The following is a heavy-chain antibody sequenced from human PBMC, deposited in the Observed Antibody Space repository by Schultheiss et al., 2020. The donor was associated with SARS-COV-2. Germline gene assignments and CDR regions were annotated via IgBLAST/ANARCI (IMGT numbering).Heavy chain of an antibody. D-gene: IGHD1-26*01. V-gene: IGHV3-72*01. J-gene: IGHJ4*02. CDR1: GFTVSSHY. CDR3: ARVNSGTHYSRDY. Sequence: GGSLRLSCAASGFTVSSHYMSWVRQASGKGLEWVGRTRNKAESYTTDYAASVKGRFTISRDDSKDSLYLQMNSLKTEDTAVYFCARVNSGTHYSRDYWGQGTLVTVSS. CDR2: TRNKAESYTT.